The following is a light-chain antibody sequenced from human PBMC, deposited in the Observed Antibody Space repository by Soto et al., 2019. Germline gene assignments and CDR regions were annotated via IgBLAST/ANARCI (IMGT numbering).Light chain of an antibody. CDR2: AVS. V-gene: IGLV2-11*01. CDR3: YSYTASDIWV. Sequence: QSALTQPRSVSGSPGRSVTISCTGTNSDVGRYNFVSWYQQLPGKAPKLLISAVSQRPSGVPDRFSGSKSGNTASLTISGLQADDEADYFCYSYTASDIWVFGGGTKLTVL. J-gene: IGLJ3*02. CDR1: NSDVGRYNF.